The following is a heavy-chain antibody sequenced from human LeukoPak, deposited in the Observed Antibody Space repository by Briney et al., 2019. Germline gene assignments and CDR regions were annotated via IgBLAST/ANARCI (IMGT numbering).Heavy chain of an antibody. Sequence: GGSLRLSCAASGFTFTSYSMNWVRQAPGKGLEWVSSISSGSSYIYYADSVKGRFTISRDNAKNSLYLQMNSLRAEDTAVYYCARGYCSSNSCYPYYFDYWGQGTLVTVSS. CDR3: ARGYCSSNSCYPYYFDY. V-gene: IGHV3-21*01. D-gene: IGHD2-2*01. CDR2: ISSGSSYI. CDR1: GFTFTSYS. J-gene: IGHJ4*02.